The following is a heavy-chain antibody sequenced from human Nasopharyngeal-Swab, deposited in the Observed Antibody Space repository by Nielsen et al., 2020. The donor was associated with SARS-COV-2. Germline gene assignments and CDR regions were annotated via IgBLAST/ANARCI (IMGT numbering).Heavy chain of an antibody. V-gene: IGHV3-23*01. CDR3: ASPFGVPGYYYYGMDV. D-gene: IGHD3-3*01. CDR1: GFTFSSYA. CDR2: ISGSGGGT. Sequence: GESLKISCAASGFTFSSYAMSWVRQAPGKGLEWVSAISGSGGGTYYADSVKGRFTISRDNSKNTLYLQMNSLRAEDTAVYYCASPFGVPGYYYYGMDVWGQGTTVTVSS. J-gene: IGHJ6*02.